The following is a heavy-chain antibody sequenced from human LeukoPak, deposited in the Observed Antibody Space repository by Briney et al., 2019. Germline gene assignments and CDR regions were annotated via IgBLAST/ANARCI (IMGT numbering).Heavy chain of an antibody. CDR1: GGSISSYY. CDR2: IYYSGST. V-gene: IGHV4-59*01. Sequence: SETLSLTCTVSGGSISSYYWSWIRQPPGKGLEWIGYIYYSGSTNYNPSLKSRVTISVDTSKNQFSLKLSSVTAADTAVYYCARGFADEDYGNNYFDYWGQGTLVTVSS. J-gene: IGHJ4*02. D-gene: IGHD4-17*01. CDR3: ARGFADEDYGNNYFDY.